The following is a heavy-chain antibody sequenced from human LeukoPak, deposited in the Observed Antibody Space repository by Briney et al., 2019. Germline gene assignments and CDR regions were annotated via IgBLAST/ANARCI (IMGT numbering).Heavy chain of an antibody. D-gene: IGHD3-9*01. Sequence: ASVKVSCKASGYTFTAHDINWVRQATGQGLEWMGWMNPNSGNTGFGQNFKGRVTMTRDTSTSTAYMELSSLRSEDTAVYYCAGGFDVLTGHSYAYYYYYGLDIWGQGATVIFSS. CDR1: GYTFTAHD. J-gene: IGHJ6*02. V-gene: IGHV1-8*01. CDR3: AGGFDVLTGHSYAYYYYYGLDI. CDR2: MNPNSGNT.